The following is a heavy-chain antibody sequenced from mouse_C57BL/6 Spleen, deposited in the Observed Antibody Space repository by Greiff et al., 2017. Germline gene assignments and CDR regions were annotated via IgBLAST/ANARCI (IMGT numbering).Heavy chain of an antibody. Sequence: VQLQQPGAELVRPGSSVKLSCKASGYTFTSYWMHWVKQRPIQGLEWIGNIDPSDSATHYNQKFKDKATLTVDKSSSTDYMQLSSLTSEDSAVYYCGRSVTITENYAMDYWGKGTSVTVS. J-gene: IGHJ4*01. D-gene: IGHD2-5*01. V-gene: IGHV1-52*01. CDR3: GRSVTITENYAMDY. CDR1: GYTFTSYW. CDR2: IDPSDSAT.